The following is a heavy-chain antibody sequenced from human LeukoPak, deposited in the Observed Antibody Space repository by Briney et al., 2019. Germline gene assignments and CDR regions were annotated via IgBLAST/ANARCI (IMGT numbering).Heavy chain of an antibody. D-gene: IGHD3-9*01. CDR1: GFPFSSYG. CDR2: IWYDGSKK. Sequence: GGSLRLSCAASGFPFSSYGTHWVRHAPGKGLEWGAVIWYDGSKKYYADSVKGRFTISSDNSMSALYLQMNSLRAEDTAVYCCARPLNGGILTGLYDYWGQGSLVTVSS. CDR3: ARPLNGGILTGLYDY. J-gene: IGHJ4*02. V-gene: IGHV3-33*01.